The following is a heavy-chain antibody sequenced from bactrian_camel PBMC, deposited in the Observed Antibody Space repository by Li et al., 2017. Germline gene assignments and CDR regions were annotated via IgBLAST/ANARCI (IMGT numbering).Heavy chain of an antibody. CDR3: AAGHPKYEYRVLSSSDYTY. V-gene: IGHV3S1*01. D-gene: IGHD2*01. CDR1: GYIIRNYC. Sequence: QVQLVESGGGSVQAGGSLRLSCVVPGYIIRNYCLGWFRQAPGKEREGVALIYTGDNSAYYDDSVKGRFTISLNNAQNQLDLQMNNLKPEDTAVYYCAAGHPKYEYRVLSSSDYTYWGQGTQVTVS. CDR2: IYTGDNSA. J-gene: IGHJ4*01.